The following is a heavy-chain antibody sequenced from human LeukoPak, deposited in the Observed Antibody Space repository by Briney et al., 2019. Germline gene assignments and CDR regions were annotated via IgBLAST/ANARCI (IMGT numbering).Heavy chain of an antibody. D-gene: IGHD4-17*01. CDR3: ARGWATTVSRIPYYYYGMDV. J-gene: IGHJ6*02. CDR1: GGSISSGSYY. CDR2: IYYSGST. Sequence: PSETLSLTCTVSGGSISSGSYYWSWIRQPAGKGLEWIGRIYYSGSTNYNPSLKSRVTISVDTSKNQFSLKLSSVTAADTAVYYCARGWATTVSRIPYYYYGMDVWGQGTTVTVSS. V-gene: IGHV4-61*10.